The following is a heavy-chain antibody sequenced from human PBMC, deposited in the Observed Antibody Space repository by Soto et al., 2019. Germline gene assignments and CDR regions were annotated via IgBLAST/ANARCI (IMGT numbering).Heavy chain of an antibody. D-gene: IGHD6-13*01. Sequence: VGSLRLSCAASGFTFSSYGMHWVRQAPGKGLEWVAVISYVGNNKYYADSVKGRFTISRDNSKNTLYLQMNSLRAEDTAVYFCAKSIAAAGNYYYYGLDVWGQGTTVTVSS. V-gene: IGHV3-30*18. J-gene: IGHJ6*02. CDR2: ISYVGNNK. CDR3: AKSIAAAGNYYYYGLDV. CDR1: GFTFSSYG.